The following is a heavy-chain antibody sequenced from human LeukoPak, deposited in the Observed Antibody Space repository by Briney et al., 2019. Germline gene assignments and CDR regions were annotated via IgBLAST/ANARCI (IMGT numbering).Heavy chain of an antibody. V-gene: IGHV4-30-4*01. CDR1: GGSISSGDYY. CDR3: ARALDEFGSFDY. J-gene: IGHJ4*02. D-gene: IGHD3-10*01. CDR2: IYYSGST. Sequence: SETLSLTCTVSGGSISSGDYYWSWIRQPPGKGLEWIGYIYYSGSTYYNPSLKSRVTISVDTSKNQFSLKLSSVTAAGTAVYYCARALDEFGSFDYWGQGTLVTVSS.